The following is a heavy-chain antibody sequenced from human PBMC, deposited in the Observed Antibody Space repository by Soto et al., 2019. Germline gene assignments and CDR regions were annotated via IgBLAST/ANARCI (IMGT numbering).Heavy chain of an antibody. Sequence: QVQLVQSGAEVKKPGASVKVSCKASGYTFTSYDINWVRQATGQGLEWMGWMNPNSGNTGYAQKFQGGVTMTRNTSRSTAYMELSSLRSEDTAVYYWARCGTYGLGHWFDLWGQGPLVTVSS. D-gene: IGHD3-10*01. CDR2: MNPNSGNT. V-gene: IGHV1-8*01. CDR1: GYTFTSYD. J-gene: IGHJ5*02. CDR3: ARCGTYGLGHWFDL.